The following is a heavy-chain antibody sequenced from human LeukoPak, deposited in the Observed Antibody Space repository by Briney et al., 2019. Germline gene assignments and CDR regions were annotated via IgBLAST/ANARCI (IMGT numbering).Heavy chain of an antibody. D-gene: IGHD3-22*01. J-gene: IGHJ4*02. CDR3: ARDLFGYDIDY. CDR1: GFTFSNYA. V-gene: IGHV3-72*01. CDR2: TRNKANSYTT. Sequence: GGSLRLSCAGSGFTFSNYAMIWVRQAPGKGLEWVGRTRNKANSYTTKYAASVKGRFTISRDDSKNSLYLQMNSLKTEDTAVYYCARDLFGYDIDYWGQGTLVTVSS.